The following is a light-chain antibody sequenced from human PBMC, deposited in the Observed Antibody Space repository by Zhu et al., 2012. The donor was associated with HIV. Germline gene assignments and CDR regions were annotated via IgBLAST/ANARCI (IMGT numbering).Light chain of an antibody. CDR3: QEYPGT. CDR2: KTS. V-gene: IGKV1-5*03. J-gene: IGKJ1*01. CDR1: QTISRW. Sequence: DIQMTQSPYTLSASIGDRVTITCRANQTISRWLAWYQQKPGKVPRLLIHKTSNLQSGVPSRFSGSGSGTEFSLTISSLQPDDFATYYCQEYPGTFGQGTKVEIK.